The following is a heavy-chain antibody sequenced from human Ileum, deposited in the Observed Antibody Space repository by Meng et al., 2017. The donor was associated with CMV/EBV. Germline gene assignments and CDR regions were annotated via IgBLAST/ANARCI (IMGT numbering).Heavy chain of an antibody. J-gene: IGHJ3*02. CDR3: ASGGSARDI. Sequence: GSLRLSCAVYGGSFSGYYWSWIRQPPGKGLEWIGEINHSGSTNYNPSLKSRVTISVDTSKNQFSLKLSSVTAADTAVYYCASGGSARDIWGQGTMVTVSS. CDR1: GGSFSGYY. V-gene: IGHV4-34*01. CDR2: INHSGST.